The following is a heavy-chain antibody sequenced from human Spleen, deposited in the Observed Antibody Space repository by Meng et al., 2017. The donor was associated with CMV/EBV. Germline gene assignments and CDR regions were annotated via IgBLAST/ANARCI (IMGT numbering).Heavy chain of an antibody. J-gene: IGHJ4*02. V-gene: IGHV3-21*01. CDR1: GFSFSDYS. D-gene: IGHD6-6*01. CDR3: AKDFGIGAPEYYFDY. Sequence: GESLKISCAASGFSFSDYSVNWVRQAPGKGLEWVSSIGTISSYTYYADSVKGRFTISRDNAENSVVLQMNSLRAEDTAVYYCAKDFGIGAPEYYFDYWGQGTLVTVSS. CDR2: IGTISSYT.